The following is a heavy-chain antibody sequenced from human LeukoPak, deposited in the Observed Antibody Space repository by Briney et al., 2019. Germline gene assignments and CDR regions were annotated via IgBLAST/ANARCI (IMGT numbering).Heavy chain of an antibody. J-gene: IGHJ3*02. CDR3: ARNRDGYKHDAFDI. D-gene: IGHD5-24*01. CDR2: ILYDGSNK. CDR1: GFTFSSYA. Sequence: GESLRLSCAASGFTFSSYAMHWVRQAPGKGLEWVAVILYDGSNKYYADSVRGRFTISRHATKNTLYLQMNSLITEDTALYYGARNRDGYKHDAFDIWGQGTMVTVSS. V-gene: IGHV3-30-3*01.